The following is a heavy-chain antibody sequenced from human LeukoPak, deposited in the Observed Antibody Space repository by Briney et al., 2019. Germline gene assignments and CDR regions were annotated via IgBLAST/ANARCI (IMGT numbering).Heavy chain of an antibody. D-gene: IGHD3-9*01. CDR1: GFTFSSYS. J-gene: IGHJ4*02. CDR3: ARGAYYDILTGYY. Sequence: GGSLRLSCAASGFTFSSYSMNWVRQAPGKGLEWVSSISSSSSYIYYADSVKGRFTISRDNAKHSLYLQMNSLRAEDTAVYYCARGAYYDILTGYYWGQGTLVTVSS. CDR2: ISSSSSYI. V-gene: IGHV3-21*01.